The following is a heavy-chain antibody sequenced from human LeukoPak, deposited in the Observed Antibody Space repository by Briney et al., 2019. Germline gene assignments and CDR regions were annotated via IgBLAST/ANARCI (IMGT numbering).Heavy chain of an antibody. CDR3: AKNRGSNWYFDS. J-gene: IGHJ4*02. V-gene: IGHV3-30*18. CDR2: ISYDGSNQ. Sequence: GGSLRLSCAASGFTFSDYGMHWVRQAPGKGLEWVAVISYDGSNQYYADSVKGRLTISRDNSKSTLYLQMNSLRPEDTALYYCAKNRGSNWYFDSWGQGTPVSVSS. D-gene: IGHD6-13*01. CDR1: GFTFSDYG.